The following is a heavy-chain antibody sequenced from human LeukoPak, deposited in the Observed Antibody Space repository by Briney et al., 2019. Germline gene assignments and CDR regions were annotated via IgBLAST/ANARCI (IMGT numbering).Heavy chain of an antibody. V-gene: IGHV3-48*03. CDR2: ISGGGTTI. Sequence: GGSLRLPCAASGFTFSSYEMNWVRQAPRQGLEWVSYISGGGTTIFYADSVKGRFTISRDNAGNSLYLHMNSLRAEDTAVYYCATETENSNYDAFDIWGQGTMVTVSS. CDR3: ATETENSNYDAFDI. D-gene: IGHD4-11*01. J-gene: IGHJ3*02. CDR1: GFTFSSYE.